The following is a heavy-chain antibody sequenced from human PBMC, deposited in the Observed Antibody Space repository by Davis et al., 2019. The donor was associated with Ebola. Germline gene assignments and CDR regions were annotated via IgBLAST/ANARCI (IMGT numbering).Heavy chain of an antibody. J-gene: IGHJ6*02. Sequence: MPGGSLRLSCAVSGFTVSSYAVSWVRQAPGKGLEWIGEINHSGSTNYNPSLKSRVTISVDTSKNQFSLKLSSVTAADTAVYYCARDTAMVSSRYYYYGMDVWGQGTTVTVSS. D-gene: IGHD5-18*01. CDR2: INHSGST. CDR3: ARDTAMVSSRYYYYGMDV. V-gene: IGHV4-34*01. CDR1: GFTVSSYA.